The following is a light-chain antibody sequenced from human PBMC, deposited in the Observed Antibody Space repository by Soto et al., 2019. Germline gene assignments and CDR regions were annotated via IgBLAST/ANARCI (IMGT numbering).Light chain of an antibody. CDR1: QSLLHSNGYTY. CDR2: LGF. J-gene: IGKJ2*01. Sequence: DIAMTQSPLSLPVTPGEPASISCRSSQSLLHSNGYTYLDWYLQRPGQSPQLLIYLGFNRASGVPDRFSGSGSGTDFTLKISRVEAEDVGVYYCMQGLQTFYTFGQGTKLEIK. V-gene: IGKV2-28*01. CDR3: MQGLQTFYT.